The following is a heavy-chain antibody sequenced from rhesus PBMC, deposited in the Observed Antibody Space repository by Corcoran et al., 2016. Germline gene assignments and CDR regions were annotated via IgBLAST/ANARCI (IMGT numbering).Heavy chain of an antibody. V-gene: IGHV3-22*01. D-gene: IGHD2-2*01. Sequence: EVQLVESGGGLVQPGGSLRLSCTGSGLTFSSYYIYWIRQSPGKWLQWFLAIKTGGGSTWYTDSVKGRFTISKENAKNTLYLQMNSLRAEDTAVYYCAKGAMWGYYFDYWGQGVLVTVSS. J-gene: IGHJ4*01. CDR2: IKTGGGST. CDR1: GLTFSSYY. CDR3: AKGAMWGYYFDY.